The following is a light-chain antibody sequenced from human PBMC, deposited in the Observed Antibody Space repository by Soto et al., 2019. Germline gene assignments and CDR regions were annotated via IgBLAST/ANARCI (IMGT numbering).Light chain of an antibody. CDR1: SSDVGYYNY. V-gene: IGLV2-14*03. CDR3: SSYTGSNTYV. J-gene: IGLJ1*01. Sequence: QSALTQPASVSGSPGQSITMSCTGTSSDVGYYNYVSWYQLHPGKAPKLMIYDVSNWPSGISNRFSGSKSGNAASLTISGLQAEDEADYYCSSYTGSNTYVFGTGTKVTVL. CDR2: DVS.